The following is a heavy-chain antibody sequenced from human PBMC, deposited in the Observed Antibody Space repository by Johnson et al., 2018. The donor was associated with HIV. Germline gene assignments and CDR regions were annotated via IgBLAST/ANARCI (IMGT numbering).Heavy chain of an antibody. Sequence: VQLVESGGGLVKPGGSLRLSCAASGFTFSDYYMSWIRQAPGKGLEWVSLISWDGGSTYYADSVKGRFTMSRDNSKNSLYLQMNSLRAEETALYYCVRGHFDSSGFYSDAFDIWGQGTVVTVSS. J-gene: IGHJ3*02. CDR1: GFTFSDYY. D-gene: IGHD3-22*01. V-gene: IGHV3-43D*03. CDR2: ISWDGGST. CDR3: VRGHFDSSGFYSDAFDI.